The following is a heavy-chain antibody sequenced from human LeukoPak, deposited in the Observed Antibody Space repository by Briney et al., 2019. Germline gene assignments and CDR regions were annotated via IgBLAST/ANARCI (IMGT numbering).Heavy chain of an antibody. CDR3: ARGRTLTRATWGWFDP. V-gene: IGHV1-8*01. CDR2: MNPNSGNT. CDR1: GYTFTSYD. Sequence: GASVKVSCKASGYTFTSYDINWVRQATGQGLEWMGWMNPNSGNTGYAQKFQGRVTMTRNTSISTAYMELSSLRSEDTAVYYCARGRTLTRATWGWFDPWGQGTLVTVSS. D-gene: IGHD1-14*01. J-gene: IGHJ5*02.